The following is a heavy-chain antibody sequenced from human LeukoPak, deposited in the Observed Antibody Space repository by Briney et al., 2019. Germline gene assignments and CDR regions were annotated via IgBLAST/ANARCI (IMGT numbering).Heavy chain of an antibody. CDR3: AREGYCSGTSCYNFNY. CDR2: INHSGST. CDR1: GGSFSGYY. D-gene: IGHD2-2*02. Sequence: SETLSLTCAVYGGSFSGYYWSWIRQPPGKGLEWIGEINHSGSTNYNPSLKSRVTISLDTSKNQFSLNLSSVTAADTAVYYCAREGYCSGTSCYNFNYWGQGTLVTVSS. J-gene: IGHJ4*02. V-gene: IGHV4-34*01.